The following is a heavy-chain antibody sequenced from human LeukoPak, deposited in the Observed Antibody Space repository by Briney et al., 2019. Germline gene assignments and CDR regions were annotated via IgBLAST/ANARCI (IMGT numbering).Heavy chain of an antibody. J-gene: IGHJ4*02. CDR2: IYYSGST. Sequence: PSETLSLTCTVSGGSISSYYWSWIRQPPGKGLEWIGYIYYSGSTKYNPSLKRRVTISVDTTKNQCSPKLSSVTAADTAVYYCARGVAAAGMGIAYWGQGTLVTVSS. CDR1: GGSISSYY. V-gene: IGHV4-59*01. CDR3: ARGVAAAGMGIAY. D-gene: IGHD6-13*01.